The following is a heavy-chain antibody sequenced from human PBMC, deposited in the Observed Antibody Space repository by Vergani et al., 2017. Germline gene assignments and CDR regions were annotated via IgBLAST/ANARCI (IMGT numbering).Heavy chain of an antibody. V-gene: IGHV1-8*01. D-gene: IGHD3-10*01. Sequence: QVQLVQSGAEVKKPGASVKVSCKASGYTFTSYDINWVRQATGQGLEWMGWMNPNSGNTGYAQKFQGRVTMTRKTSISTAYMELSSLRSEDTAVYYCARRHPYYYGSGSYNDYWGQGTLVTVSS. CDR3: ARRHPYYYGSGSYNDY. CDR1: GYTFTSYD. CDR2: MNPNSGNT. J-gene: IGHJ4*02.